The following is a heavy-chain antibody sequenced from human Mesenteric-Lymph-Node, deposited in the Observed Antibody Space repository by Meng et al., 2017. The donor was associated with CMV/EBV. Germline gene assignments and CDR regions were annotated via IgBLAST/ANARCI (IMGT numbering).Heavy chain of an antibody. CDR2: ISYDGSNK. CDR3: ARDSGSYPMDDAFDI. D-gene: IGHD1-26*01. CDR1: GFTFSSYA. J-gene: IGHJ3*02. V-gene: IGHV3-30*04. Sequence: GESLKISCAASGFTFSSYAMHWVRQAPGKGLEWVAVISYDGSNKYYADSVKGRFTISRDNSKNTLYLQMNSLRAEDTAVYYCARDSGSYPMDDAFDIWGQGTMVTVSS.